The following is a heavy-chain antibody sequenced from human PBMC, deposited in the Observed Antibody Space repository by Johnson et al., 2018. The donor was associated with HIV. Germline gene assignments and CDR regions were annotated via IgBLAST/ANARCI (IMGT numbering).Heavy chain of an antibody. CDR2: ISYDGSNK. V-gene: IGHV3-30-3*01. CDR3: AGGVEGAFGI. Sequence: QVQLVESGGGVVQPGRSLRLSCAASGVTFSSHAMHWVRQAPGKGLDWVTVISYDGSNKYYADSVKGRFTISRDNSKNTRYLQMNSLRAEDTAVYYCAGGVEGAFGIWGQGTMVTVSS. D-gene: IGHD3-10*01. J-gene: IGHJ3*02. CDR1: GVTFSSHA.